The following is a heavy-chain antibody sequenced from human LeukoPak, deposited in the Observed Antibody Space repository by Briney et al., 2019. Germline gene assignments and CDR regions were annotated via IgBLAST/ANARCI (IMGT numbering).Heavy chain of an antibody. CDR2: ISYDGSNK. J-gene: IGHJ6*03. Sequence: GGSLRLSCAASGFTFSSYAMHWVRQAPGKGLEWVAVISYDGSNKYYADSVKGRFTISRDNSKNTLYLQMNSLRAEDTAVYYCARDWHGYYYMDVWGKGTTVTVSS. CDR3: ARDWHGYYYMDV. V-gene: IGHV3-30-3*01. CDR1: GFTFSSYA.